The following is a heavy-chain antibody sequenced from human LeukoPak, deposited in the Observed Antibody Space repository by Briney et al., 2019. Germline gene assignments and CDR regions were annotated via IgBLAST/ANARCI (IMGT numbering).Heavy chain of an antibody. J-gene: IGHJ5*02. CDR2: INHSGST. D-gene: IGHD6-13*01. V-gene: IGHV4-34*01. CDR1: GGSFSGCY. Sequence: PSETLSLTCAVYGGSFSGCYWSWIRQPPGKGLEWIGEINHSGSTNYNPSLKSRVTISVDTSKNQFSLKLSSVTAADTAVYYCARGRVWAGRWQQLVRISWFDPWGQGTLVTVSS. CDR3: ARGRVWAGRWQQLVRISWFDP.